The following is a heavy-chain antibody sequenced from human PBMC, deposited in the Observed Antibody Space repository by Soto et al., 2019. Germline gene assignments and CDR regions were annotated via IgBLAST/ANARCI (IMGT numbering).Heavy chain of an antibody. CDR1: GGSMRTYY. Sequence: SETLSLTCVVSGGSMRTYYWNWIRQPPGKGLEWIGYTYDSGSSDYNASLKSRVTISVDTSKNQFSLNLRSVTAADTAVYYCARYRREAVAGYTLDNWGQGILVTVSS. V-gene: IGHV4-59*01. J-gene: IGHJ4*02. CDR2: TYDSGSS. CDR3: ARYRREAVAGYTLDN. D-gene: IGHD6-13*01.